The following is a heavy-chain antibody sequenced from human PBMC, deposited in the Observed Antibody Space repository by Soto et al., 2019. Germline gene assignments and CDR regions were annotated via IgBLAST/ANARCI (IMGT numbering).Heavy chain of an antibody. V-gene: IGHV4-59*01. CDR3: ARGFHFGVGRDYYYMDV. J-gene: IGHJ6*03. CDR1: GGSISSYY. Sequence: PSETLSLTCTVSGGSISSYYWSWIRQPPGKGLEWIGYIYYSGSTNYNPSLKSRVTISVDTSKNQFSLKLSSVTAADTAVYYCARGFHFGVGRDYYYMDVWGKGTTVTVSS. CDR2: IYYSGST. D-gene: IGHD3-3*01.